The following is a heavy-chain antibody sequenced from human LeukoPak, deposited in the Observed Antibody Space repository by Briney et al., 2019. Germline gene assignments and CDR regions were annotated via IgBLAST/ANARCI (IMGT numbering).Heavy chain of an antibody. Sequence: ASVKVSCKASGYTFSTYGISWVRQAPGQGLEWMGWISTYNANTNYAQKLQGRVTMTTDTSTSTAYIELRSLRSDYTAVYYFARDQAVASNWFDPWGQGTLVIVSS. D-gene: IGHD6-19*01. CDR3: ARDQAVASNWFDP. CDR2: ISTYNANT. J-gene: IGHJ5*02. CDR1: GYTFSTYG. V-gene: IGHV1-18*01.